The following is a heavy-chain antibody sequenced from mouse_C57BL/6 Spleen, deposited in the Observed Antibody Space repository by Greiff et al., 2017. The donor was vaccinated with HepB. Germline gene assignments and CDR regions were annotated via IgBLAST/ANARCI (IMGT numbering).Heavy chain of an antibody. CDR3: ARGGGFDY. CDR1: GYTFTSYW. J-gene: IGHJ2*01. CDR2: IDPSDSYT. Sequence: QVQLQQPGAELVMPGASVKLSCKASGYTFTSYWMHWVKQRPGQGLEWIGEIDPSDSYTNYNQKFKGKSTLTVDKSSSTAYMQRSSLTSEDSAVYYCARGGGFDYWGQGTTLTVSS. V-gene: IGHV1-69*01.